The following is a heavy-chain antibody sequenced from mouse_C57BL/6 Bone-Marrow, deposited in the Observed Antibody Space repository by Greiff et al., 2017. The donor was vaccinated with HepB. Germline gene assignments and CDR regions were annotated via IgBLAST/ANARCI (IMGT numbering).Heavy chain of an antibody. CDR1: GYTFTDYN. Sequence: VQLKESGPELVKPGASVKIPCKASGYTFTDYNMDWVKQSHGKSLEWIGDINPNNGGTIYNQKFKGKATLTVDKSSSTAYMELRSLTSEDTAVYYCALGPWFAYWGQGTLVTVSA. D-gene: IGHD2-10*02. CDR2: INPNNGGT. V-gene: IGHV1-18*01. J-gene: IGHJ3*01. CDR3: ALGPWFAY.